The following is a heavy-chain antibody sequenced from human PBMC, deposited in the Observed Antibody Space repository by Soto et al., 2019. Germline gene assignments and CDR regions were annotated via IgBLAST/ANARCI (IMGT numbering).Heavy chain of an antibody. D-gene: IGHD1-1*01. CDR1: GFTFSSYS. CDR2: ISSSSSTI. Sequence: GGSLRLSCAASGFTFSSYSMNWVRQAPGKGLEWVSYISSSSSTIYYADSVKGRFTISRDNAKNSLYLQMNSLRAEDTAVYYCARVGYNDYYYMDVWGKGTTVTVSS. CDR3: ARVGYNDYYYMDV. J-gene: IGHJ6*03. V-gene: IGHV3-48*01.